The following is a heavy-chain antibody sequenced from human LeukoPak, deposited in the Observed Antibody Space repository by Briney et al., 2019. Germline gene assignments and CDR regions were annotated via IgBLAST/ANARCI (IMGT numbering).Heavy chain of an antibody. CDR2: ISYDGSDK. J-gene: IGHJ4*02. Sequence: GGSLRLSCEASGFTFSTYGMHWVRQAPGKGLEWVALISYDGSDKNYADSVKGRFTTSRDNSKSTLYLQMDSLRGDDAAVYYCAKAVGSISWSFDYWGQGTLVTVSS. D-gene: IGHD6-13*01. V-gene: IGHV3-30*18. CDR3: AKAVGSISWSFDY. CDR1: GFTFSTYG.